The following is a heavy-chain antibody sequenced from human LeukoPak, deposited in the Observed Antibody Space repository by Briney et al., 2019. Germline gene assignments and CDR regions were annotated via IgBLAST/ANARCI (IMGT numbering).Heavy chain of an antibody. CDR1: GYTLTGYC. V-gene: IGHV1-2*02. Sequence: ASVKVSCKASGYTLTGYCMHWVRQAPRQGLEWLGWINTKRGATNYAQKFQGRVTMSRDTSISTADMELSRLRSDDTAVYYCARGLGELLYYYYMDVWGKGTTVTVSS. CDR2: INTKRGAT. J-gene: IGHJ6*03. CDR3: ARGLGELLYYYYMDV. D-gene: IGHD3-10*01.